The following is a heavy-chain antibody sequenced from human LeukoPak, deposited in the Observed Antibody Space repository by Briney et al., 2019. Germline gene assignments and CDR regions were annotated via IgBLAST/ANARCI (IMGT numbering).Heavy chain of an antibody. Sequence: PGGSLRLSCAASGFTFSSYDMHWVHHATGKGLEWVSAIGTAGDTYYPGSVKGRFTISRENAKNSLYLQMNSLRAGDTAVYYCARWYGGNFDYWGQGTLVTVSS. CDR2: IGTAGDT. CDR1: GFTFSSYD. V-gene: IGHV3-13*01. J-gene: IGHJ4*02. CDR3: ARWYGGNFDY. D-gene: IGHD4-23*01.